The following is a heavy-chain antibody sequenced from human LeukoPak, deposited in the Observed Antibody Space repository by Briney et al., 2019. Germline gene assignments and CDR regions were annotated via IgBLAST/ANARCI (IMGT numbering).Heavy chain of an antibody. D-gene: IGHD1-26*01. CDR1: GFTFSSYA. V-gene: IGHV3-30*04. J-gene: IGHJ6*03. CDR3: ARDPYSGSYGNYYYYFMDV. Sequence: GVSLRLSCAASGFTFSSYAMHWVRQAPGKGLEWVAVISYDGSNKYYADSVKGRFTISRDNSKNTLYLQMNSLRAEDTAVYYCARDPYSGSYGNYYYYFMDVWGKGTTVTISS. CDR2: ISYDGSNK.